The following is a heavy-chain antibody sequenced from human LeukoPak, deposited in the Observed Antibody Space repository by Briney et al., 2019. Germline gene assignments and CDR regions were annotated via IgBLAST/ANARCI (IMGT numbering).Heavy chain of an antibody. CDR2: INPNSGGT. J-gene: IGHJ4*02. V-gene: IGHV1-2*02. CDR3: ASIAASGTEWGYFDY. CDR1: GYTFTGYY. Sequence: ASVKVSCKASGYTFTGYYIHWVRQAPGQGLEWMALINPNSGGTNYSQKFQGRVTMTRDTSITTAYMELTSLRSDDTAVYYCASIAASGTEWGYFDYWGQGTLVTVSS. D-gene: IGHD6-13*01.